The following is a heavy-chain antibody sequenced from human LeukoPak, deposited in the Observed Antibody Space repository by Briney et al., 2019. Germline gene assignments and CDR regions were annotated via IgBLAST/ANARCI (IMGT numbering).Heavy chain of an antibody. Sequence: GSLRLSCAASGFTFSSYWMSWVRQAPGKGLEWVANIKQDGSEKYYVDSVKGRFTISRDNAKNSLYLQMNSLRAEDTAVYYCARVRALGTSCFDYWGQGTLVTVSS. V-gene: IGHV3-7*04. CDR2: IKQDGSEK. CDR1: GFTFSSYW. CDR3: ARVRALGTSCFDY. J-gene: IGHJ4*02. D-gene: IGHD2-2*01.